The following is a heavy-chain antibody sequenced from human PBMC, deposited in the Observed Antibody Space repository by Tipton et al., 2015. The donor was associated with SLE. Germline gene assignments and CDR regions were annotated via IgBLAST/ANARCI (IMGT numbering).Heavy chain of an antibody. Sequence: QLVQSGAEVKKPGSLVKVSCKASGGTFSSYTISWVRQAPGQGLEWMGRIIPILGIANYAQKFQGRVTITADKSTSTAYMELSSLRSEDTAVYYCARDRVRWLQYHDAFGIWGQGTIVTVSS. CDR2: IIPILGIA. D-gene: IGHD5-24*01. J-gene: IGHJ3*02. V-gene: IGHV1-69*09. CDR3: ARDRVRWLQYHDAFGI. CDR1: GGTFSSYT.